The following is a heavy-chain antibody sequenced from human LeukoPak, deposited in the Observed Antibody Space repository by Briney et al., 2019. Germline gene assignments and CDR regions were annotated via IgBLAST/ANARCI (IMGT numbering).Heavy chain of an antibody. Sequence: PGGSLRLSCAASGFTFSRYWMRWVRQAPGQGLEWGANKKQDGGDKYYVDSVKGRFTISRDNAKNSLYLQMNSLRAEDTAVYYCARDSAISDAFDIGGQGTMVTVSS. V-gene: IGHV3-7*01. J-gene: IGHJ3*02. D-gene: IGHD3-3*01. CDR3: ARDSAISDAFDI. CDR1: GFTFSRYW. CDR2: KKQDGGDK.